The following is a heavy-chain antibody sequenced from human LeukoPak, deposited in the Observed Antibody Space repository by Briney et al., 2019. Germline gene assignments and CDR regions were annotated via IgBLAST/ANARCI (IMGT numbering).Heavy chain of an antibody. CDR3: VTYYFDSSGPKKNY. CDR1: GGSISSGGYY. V-gene: IGHV4-30-2*01. D-gene: IGHD3-22*01. Sequence: SQTLSLTCAVSGGSISSGGYYWSWIRQPPGKGLEWIGEINHSGSTNYNPSLESRVTISVDTSKKQFSLKLSSVTAADTAVYYCVTYYFDSSGPKKNYWGQGTLVTVSS. J-gene: IGHJ4*02. CDR2: INHSGST.